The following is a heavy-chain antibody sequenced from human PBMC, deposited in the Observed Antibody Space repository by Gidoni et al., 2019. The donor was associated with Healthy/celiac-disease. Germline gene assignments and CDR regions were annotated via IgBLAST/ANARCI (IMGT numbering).Heavy chain of an antibody. J-gene: IGHJ3*02. V-gene: IGHV1-58*01. CDR2: IVVGSGNT. D-gene: IGHD3-22*01. CDR1: GFTFPSSA. CDR3: AGGGVVITTHDAFDI. Sequence: QMQLVQSGPEVKKPGTSVKVSCKASGFTFPSSAVQWVRQARGQRLEWIGWIVVGSGNTNYAQKFQERVTITRDMSTSTAYMELSSLRSEDTAVYYCAGGGVVITTHDAFDIWGQGTMVTVSS.